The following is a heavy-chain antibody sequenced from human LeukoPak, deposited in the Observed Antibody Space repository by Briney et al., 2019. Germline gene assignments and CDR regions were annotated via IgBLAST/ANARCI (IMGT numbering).Heavy chain of an antibody. CDR2: IYHSGST. V-gene: IGHV4-4*02. CDR3: ARDCSSTSCYLEIDAFDI. CDR1: GGSISSSNW. D-gene: IGHD2-2*01. Sequence: SETPSLTCAVSGGSISSSNWWSWVRQPPGKGLEWIGEIYHSGSTNYNPSLKSRVTISVDKSKNQFSLKLSSVTAADTAVYYCARDCSSTSCYLEIDAFDIWGQGTMVTVSS. J-gene: IGHJ3*02.